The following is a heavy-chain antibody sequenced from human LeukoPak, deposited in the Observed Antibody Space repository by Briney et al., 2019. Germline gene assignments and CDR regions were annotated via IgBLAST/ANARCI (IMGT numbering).Heavy chain of an antibody. CDR3: ARGQSCGSYRRGFDY. D-gene: IGHD2-15*01. CDR2: IYDSGSA. J-gene: IGHJ4*02. V-gene: IGHV4-61*01. Sequence: SETLSLACSVSGGSDSSGISYWSWIRQPPGKGLEWIGNIYDSGSANYNPSLKSRVTISVDTSKNQFSLKLSSVTAADTAVYYCARGQSCGSYRRGFDYWGQGTPVTVSS. CDR1: GGSDSSGISY.